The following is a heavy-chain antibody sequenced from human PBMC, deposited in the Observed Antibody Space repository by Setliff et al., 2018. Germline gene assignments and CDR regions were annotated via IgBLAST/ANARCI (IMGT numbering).Heavy chain of an antibody. Sequence: GASVKVSCKTSGYNFITLGINWVRKAPGQGLEWVGWISPYSGKTDYAQKFQDRVIMTIDSATTTAYMELKTLRSDDTAVYYCARGRGPDIVVTIPGDYWGQGTRVTVSS. J-gene: IGHJ4*02. CDR1: GYNFITLG. V-gene: IGHV1-18*01. CDR2: ISPYSGKT. D-gene: IGHD2-15*01. CDR3: ARGRGPDIVVTIPGDY.